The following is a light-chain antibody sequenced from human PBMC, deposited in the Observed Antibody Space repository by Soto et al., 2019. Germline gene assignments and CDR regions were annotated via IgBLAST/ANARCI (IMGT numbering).Light chain of an antibody. CDR1: QGISSY. CDR2: AAS. V-gene: IGKV1-9*01. J-gene: IGKJ1*01. CDR3: QQLNSYPRT. Sequence: DIQLTQSPSFLSASVGDRVTIPCRASQGISSYLAWYQQKPGKAPKLLIYAASTLQSGVPSRFSGSGSGTEFTLTISSLQPEDVATYYCQQLNSYPRTFGQGTKVDIK.